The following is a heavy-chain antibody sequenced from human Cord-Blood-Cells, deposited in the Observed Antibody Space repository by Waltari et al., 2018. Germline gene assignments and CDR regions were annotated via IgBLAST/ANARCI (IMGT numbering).Heavy chain of an antibody. V-gene: IGHV1-69*01. D-gene: IGHD3-16*02. Sequence: QVQLVQSGAEVKKPGSSVKVSCKASGGTFSSCAICWVRQAPGPGPEWMGGIIPVFGTANYAQKFQRRVTITADESTSAAYMELLSLRSEDTAVYYCASQSYDYVWGSYRSNWFDPWGQGTLVTVSS. CDR3: ASQSYDYVWGSYRSNWFDP. J-gene: IGHJ5*02. CDR2: IIPVFGTA. CDR1: GGTFSSCA.